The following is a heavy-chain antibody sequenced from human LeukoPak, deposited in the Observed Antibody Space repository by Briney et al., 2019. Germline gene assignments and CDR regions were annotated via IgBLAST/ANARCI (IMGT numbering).Heavy chain of an antibody. V-gene: IGHV4-59*01. CDR2: IYYSGST. CDR3: AKDICSSTGCHEFDY. CDR1: GGSISSYY. J-gene: IGHJ4*02. D-gene: IGHD2-2*01. Sequence: SETLSLTCTVSGGSISSYYWSWIRQPPGKGLEWIGYIYYSGSTNYNPSLKSRVTISVDTSKNQFSLKLSSVTAADTAVYYCAKDICSSTGCHEFDYWGQGTLVTVSS.